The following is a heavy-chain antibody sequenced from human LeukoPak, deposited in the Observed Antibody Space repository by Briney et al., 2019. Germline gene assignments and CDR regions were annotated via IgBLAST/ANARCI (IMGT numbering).Heavy chain of an antibody. CDR2: IYYSGTT. D-gene: IGHD6-19*01. J-gene: IGHJ3*02. CDR3: AKDRTSGWPAAFDI. Sequence: SETLSLTCTVSGGSISSRTYYWGWIRQPPGKGLEWIGTIYYSGTTYYNPSLKSRVSISLDTSKNQFSLKLSSVTAADTAVYYCAKDRTSGWPAAFDIWGQGTMVTVSS. V-gene: IGHV4-39*07. CDR1: GGSISSRTYY.